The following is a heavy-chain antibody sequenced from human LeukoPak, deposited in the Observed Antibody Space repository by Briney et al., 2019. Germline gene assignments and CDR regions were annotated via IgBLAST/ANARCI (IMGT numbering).Heavy chain of an antibody. CDR2: IYYSGST. D-gene: IGHD6-13*01. V-gene: IGHV4-61*08. CDR1: GDSISSGDYY. CDR3: ARVLAAAGNNWFDP. Sequence: SSETLSLTCTVSGDSISSGDYYWSWIRQPPGKGLEWIGYIYYSGSTNYNPSLKSRVTISVDTSKNQFSLKLSSVTAADTAVYYCARVLAAAGNNWFDPWGQGTLVTVSS. J-gene: IGHJ5*02.